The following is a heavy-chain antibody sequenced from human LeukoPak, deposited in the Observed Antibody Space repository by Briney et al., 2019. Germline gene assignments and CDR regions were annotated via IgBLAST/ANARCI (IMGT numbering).Heavy chain of an antibody. V-gene: IGHV4-4*09. J-gene: IGHJ6*02. Sequence: PSETLSLTCSVSGGSISGDYWTWIRQPPGRTQEWIGYMYSSGSINYNPSLQSRVTMSVDTSKNQFSLRLSAVTAADTAVYYWAKSRPYYYGMDVWGQGTTVTVSS. CDR1: GGSISGDY. CDR2: MYSSGSI. CDR3: AKSRPYYYGMDV.